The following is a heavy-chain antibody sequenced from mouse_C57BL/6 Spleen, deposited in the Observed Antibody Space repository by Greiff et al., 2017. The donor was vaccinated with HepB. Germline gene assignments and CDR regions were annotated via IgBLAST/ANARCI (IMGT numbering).Heavy chain of an antibody. Sequence: VKLVESGPGLVAPSQSLSITCTVSGFSLTSYGVHWVRQPPGKGLEWLVVIWSDGSTTYNSALKSRLSISKDNSKSQVFLKMNSLQTDDTAMYYCARHGPGSSYYWYFDVWGTGTTVTVSS. J-gene: IGHJ1*03. CDR1: GFSLTSYG. CDR3: ARHGPGSSYYWYFDV. CDR2: IWSDGST. V-gene: IGHV2-6-1*01. D-gene: IGHD1-1*01.